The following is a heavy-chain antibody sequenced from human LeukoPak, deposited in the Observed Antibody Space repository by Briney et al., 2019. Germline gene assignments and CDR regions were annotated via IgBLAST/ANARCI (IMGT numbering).Heavy chain of an antibody. J-gene: IGHJ4*02. Sequence: PSETLSLTCTVSGGSMSDYFWSWIRQSPGKGLEWIGYIYYGGSSNYNPALKNRTTISVATAKNQFALQLKSVTAADTAIYYCARVGMEVAGSGPRYDYWGQGTLVTVSS. V-gene: IGHV4-59*01. CDR1: GGSMSDYF. D-gene: IGHD6-19*01. CDR3: ARVGMEVAGSGPRYDY. CDR2: IYYGGSS.